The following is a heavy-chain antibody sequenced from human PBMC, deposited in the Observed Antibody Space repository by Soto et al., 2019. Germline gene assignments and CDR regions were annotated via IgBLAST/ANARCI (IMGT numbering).Heavy chain of an antibody. J-gene: IGHJ4*02. CDR1: GYTFTGYY. D-gene: IGHD7-27*01. V-gene: IGHV1-2*04. CDR2: INPNRGGT. Sequence: QVQLVQSGAEVKKPGASVKVSCKASGYTFTGYYMHWVRQAPGQGLEGMGWINPNRGGTNDAEKFQGWVTMPXXTXFSTAYRELSRLRADDTAVYYCARGEGGPSWGSIVYWGQGTLVTVSS. CDR3: ARGEGGPSWGSIVY.